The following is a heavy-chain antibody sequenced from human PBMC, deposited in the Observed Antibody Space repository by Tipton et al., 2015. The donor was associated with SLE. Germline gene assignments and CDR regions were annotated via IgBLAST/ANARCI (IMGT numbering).Heavy chain of an antibody. CDR1: GVSISTSDDY. D-gene: IGHD3-3*01. CDR2: VSYRGGTYKST. Sequence: TLSLTCSVSGVSISTSDDYWGWIRQPPGKGLEWIGSVSYRGGTYKSTYYSPSLKSRVTMSVDTSKNQINLKLRSVTAADTAMYYCARGDFWSANWFDPWGQGTLVTVSS. J-gene: IGHJ5*02. CDR3: ARGDFWSANWFDP. V-gene: IGHV4-39*06.